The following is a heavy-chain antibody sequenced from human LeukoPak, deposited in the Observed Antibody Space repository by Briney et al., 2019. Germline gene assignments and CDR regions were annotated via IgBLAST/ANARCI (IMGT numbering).Heavy chain of an antibody. Sequence: GRSLRLSCAASGFTFSSYAMHWVRQAPGKGLEWVAVISYDGSNKYYADSVKGRFTISRDNSKNTLYLQMNSLRAEDTAVYYCASNYCGGDCYTLCDYWGQGTLVTVSS. CDR1: GFTFSSYA. CDR3: ASNYCGGDCYTLCDY. J-gene: IGHJ4*02. V-gene: IGHV3-30-3*01. D-gene: IGHD2-21*02. CDR2: ISYDGSNK.